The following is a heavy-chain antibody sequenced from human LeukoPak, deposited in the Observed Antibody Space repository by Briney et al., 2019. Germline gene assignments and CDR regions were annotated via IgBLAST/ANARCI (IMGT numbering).Heavy chain of an antibody. CDR1: GGTFSSYA. J-gene: IGHJ6*03. CDR2: IIPIFGTA. D-gene: IGHD2-21*01. CDR3: ARVPGGAARYYYYYMDV. Sequence: SVKVSRKASGGTFSSYAISWVRQAPGQGLEWMGGIIPIFGTANYAQKFQGRVTITADESTSTAYMELSSLRSEDTAVYYCARVPGGAARYYYYYMDVWGKGTTVTVSS. V-gene: IGHV1-69*13.